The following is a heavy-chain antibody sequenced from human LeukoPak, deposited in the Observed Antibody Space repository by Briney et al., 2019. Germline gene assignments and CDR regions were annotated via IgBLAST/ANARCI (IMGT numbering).Heavy chain of an antibody. CDR1: GFTFSDHY. J-gene: IGHJ4*02. D-gene: IGHD7-27*01. Sequence: GGSPRLSCAASGFTFSDHYMDWVRQAPGKGLEWVGRFRNKANSYTTEYAPSVRGRFTISRDDPKNSLFLQMNSLKTEDTAVYYCVRTISGDPRYFDYWGQGILVTVSS. CDR3: VRTISGDPRYFDY. CDR2: FRNKANSYTT. V-gene: IGHV3-72*01.